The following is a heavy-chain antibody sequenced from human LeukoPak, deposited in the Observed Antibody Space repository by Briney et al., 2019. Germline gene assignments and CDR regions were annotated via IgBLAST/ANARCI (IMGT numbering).Heavy chain of an antibody. CDR1: GGSIGVSSYY. J-gene: IGHJ6*03. D-gene: IGHD3-3*01. V-gene: IGHV4-39*07. CDR2: IYYSGST. CDR3: ARSEMEWLSGDYYYYMDV. Sequence: SETLSLTCTVSGGSIGVSSYYWGWIRQPPGKGLEWIGSIYYSGSTYYNPSLKSRVTISVDTSKNQFSLKLSSVTAADTAVYYCARSEMEWLSGDYYYYMDVWGKGTTVTVSS.